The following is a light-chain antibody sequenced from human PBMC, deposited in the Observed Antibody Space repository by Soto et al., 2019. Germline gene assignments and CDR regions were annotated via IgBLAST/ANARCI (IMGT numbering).Light chain of an antibody. V-gene: IGLV2-11*01. CDR3: CSYAGSYNLGV. CDR1: SGDVGGYDF. J-gene: IGLJ3*02. Sequence: QSALTQPRSVSGSPGQSVTISCTGTSGDVGGYDFVSWYQQHPGKAPKLMIYDVSKRPSGVPDRFSGSKSANSASLTISGLQAEDEALYYCCSYAGSYNLGVFGGGTKLTVL. CDR2: DVS.